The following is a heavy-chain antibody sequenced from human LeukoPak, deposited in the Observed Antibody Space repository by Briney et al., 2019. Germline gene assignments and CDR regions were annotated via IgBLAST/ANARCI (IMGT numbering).Heavy chain of an antibody. J-gene: IGHJ6*03. Sequence: EASVKVSXKASGYTFTSYDINWMRQATGQGLEWMGWMNPNSGNTGYAQKFQGRVTITRNTSISTAYMELSSLRSEDTAVYYCARGRGWPGSLYYYYYMDVWGKGTTVTVSS. D-gene: IGHD3-10*01. CDR1: GYTFTSYD. CDR3: ARGRGWPGSLYYYYYMDV. V-gene: IGHV1-8*03. CDR2: MNPNSGNT.